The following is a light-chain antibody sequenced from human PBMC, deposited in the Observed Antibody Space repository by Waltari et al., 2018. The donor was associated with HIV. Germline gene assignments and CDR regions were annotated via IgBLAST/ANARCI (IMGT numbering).Light chain of an antibody. J-gene: IGLJ2*01. V-gene: IGLV1-47*01. Sequence: SVLTQPPSASGTPGQRVTISCSGSSSIIASNYVFWYQQLPGTAPRLLMHRHNHRPSGVPDRFSDSTSGTSASLAISGLRSDDEADYYCATWDDSLSGVLFGGGTKLTVL. CDR1: SSIIASNY. CDR2: RHN. CDR3: ATWDDSLSGVL.